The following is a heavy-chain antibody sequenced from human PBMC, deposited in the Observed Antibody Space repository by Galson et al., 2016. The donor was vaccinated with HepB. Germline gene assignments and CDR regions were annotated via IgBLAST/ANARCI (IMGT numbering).Heavy chain of an antibody. Sequence: SLRLSCAASGFAVNNNYMRWVRQAPGKGLEWVSLIYSSGSTSFADSVKGRFTISRDNSKNTLYLQMNSLRVEDTAVYFCARDIGPVGQGTLVTVSS. CDR1: GFAVNNNY. J-gene: IGHJ5*02. CDR3: ARDIGP. CDR2: IYSSGST. V-gene: IGHV3-53*01.